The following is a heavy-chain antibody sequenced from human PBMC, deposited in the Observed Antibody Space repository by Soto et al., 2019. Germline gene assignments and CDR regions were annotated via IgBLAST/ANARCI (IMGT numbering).Heavy chain of an antibody. CDR3: ARGSKGSSWYAYWFDP. D-gene: IGHD6-13*01. J-gene: IGHJ5*02. CDR1: GYTFTSYD. Sequence: QVQLVQSGAEVKKPGASVKVSCKASGYTFTSYDINWVRQATGQGLEWMGWMNPNSGNTGYAQKCQGRVTMTRNTSIRTAYLELSSLRSEDTAVYYCARGSKGSSWYAYWFDPWGQGTLVTVSS. CDR2: MNPNSGNT. V-gene: IGHV1-8*01.